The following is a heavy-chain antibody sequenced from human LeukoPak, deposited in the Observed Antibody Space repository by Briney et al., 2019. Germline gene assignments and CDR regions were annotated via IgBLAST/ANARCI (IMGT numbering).Heavy chain of an antibody. D-gene: IGHD2-2*01. CDR2: ISHDDISH. CDR3: ARDRRYCSSTSCYAWPYFYGMDV. J-gene: IGHJ6*02. V-gene: IGHV3-30*03. Sequence: PGRSLRLSCAASGYSFISYGMHWVRQAPGKGLEWVAVISHDDISHYYADSMRGRFTISRDRSNNTLYLQMDSLTPEDTAVYYCARDRRYCSSTSCYAWPYFYGMDVWGQGTTVTVSS. CDR1: GYSFISYG.